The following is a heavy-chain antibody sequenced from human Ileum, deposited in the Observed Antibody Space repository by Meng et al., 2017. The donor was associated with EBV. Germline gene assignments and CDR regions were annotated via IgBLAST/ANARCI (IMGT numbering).Heavy chain of an antibody. D-gene: IGHD5/OR15-5a*01. V-gene: IGHV4-38-2*02. CDR3: ARAPSTSSTRTFDY. CDR2: IFHSGSA. J-gene: IGHJ4*02. Sequence: QLQREESGPGLVKPSETLSLTCTVSGGSIKTDSYWGWIRQPPGKGLEWIGSIFHSGSAYYNPSLKSRVSISVHTSKNYFSLNLRSVTAADTAVYYCARAPSTSSTRTFDYWGQGTLVTVSS. CDR1: GGSIKTDSY.